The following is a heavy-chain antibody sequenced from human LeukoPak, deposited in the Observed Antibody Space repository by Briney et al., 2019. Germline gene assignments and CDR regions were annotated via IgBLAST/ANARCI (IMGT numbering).Heavy chain of an antibody. CDR2: IIPIVGTA. Sequence: SVKVSCKASGGTFSSYAISWVRQAPGQGLEWMGGIIPIVGTANYAQKFQGRVTITADESTSTAYMELSSLRSEDTAVYYCARDRGGYGDYRSPLDYWGQGTLVTVSS. CDR1: GGTFSSYA. V-gene: IGHV1-69*13. CDR3: ARDRGGYGDYRSPLDY. D-gene: IGHD4-17*01. J-gene: IGHJ4*02.